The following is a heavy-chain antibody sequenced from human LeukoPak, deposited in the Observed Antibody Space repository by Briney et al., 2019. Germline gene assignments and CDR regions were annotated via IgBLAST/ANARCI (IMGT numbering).Heavy chain of an antibody. D-gene: IGHD2-15*01. CDR2: INPNSGGT. V-gene: IGHV1-2*02. J-gene: IGHJ6*02. CDR3: AREVVAAMDV. Sequence: ASVKVSFKASGYTFTGYYMHWVRQAPGQGLEWMGWINPNSGGTNYAQKFQGRVTTTRDTSISTAYMELSRLRSDDTAVYYCAREVVAAMDVWGQGTTVTVSS. CDR1: GYTFTGYY.